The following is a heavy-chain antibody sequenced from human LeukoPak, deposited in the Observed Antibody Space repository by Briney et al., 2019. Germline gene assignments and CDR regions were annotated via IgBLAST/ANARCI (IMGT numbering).Heavy chain of an antibody. J-gene: IGHJ4*02. CDR2: IYTSGST. D-gene: IGHD1-26*01. V-gene: IGHV4-4*07. CDR1: GGSINSYY. CDR3: ARQDSKVGAYTGPYYFDY. Sequence: SETLSLTCTVSGGSINSYYWSWIRHPAGKGLEWIGRIYTSGSTHDNPSLKSRVTMSVDTYNNQVSLKVNSVTAADTGVYYCARQDSKVGAYTGPYYFDYWGQGTLVTVSS.